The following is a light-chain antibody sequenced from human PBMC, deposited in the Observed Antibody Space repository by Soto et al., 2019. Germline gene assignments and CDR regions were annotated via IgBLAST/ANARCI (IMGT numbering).Light chain of an antibody. CDR1: SSDVGAYDY. Sequence: QSALTQPPSASGSPGQSVTISCTRTSSDVGAYDYVSWYQQHPGKAPKLIIYEVNKWPSGVPDRFSGSKSGNTASLTVSGLQAEDEAHYYCSSYAGSNNVVFGGGTKLTVL. CDR2: EVN. J-gene: IGLJ2*01. CDR3: SSYAGSNNVV. V-gene: IGLV2-8*01.